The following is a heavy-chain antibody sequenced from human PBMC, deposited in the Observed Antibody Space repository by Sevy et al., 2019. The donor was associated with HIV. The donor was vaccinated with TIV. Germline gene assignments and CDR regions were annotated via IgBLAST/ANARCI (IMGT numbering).Heavy chain of an antibody. V-gene: IGHV3-48*03. D-gene: IGHD4-17*01. CDR2: ISNSGTTI. J-gene: IGHJ4*02. Sequence: WGSLRLSCAASGFTFSSYEMNWVRQAPGKGLEWVSYISNSGTTISYSDSVRGRFSISRDNARNSLYLQMNSLRAEDTAVYYCARDLPPSATTVAHFDYSGQGTLVTVSS. CDR1: GFTFSSYE. CDR3: ARDLPPSATTVAHFDY.